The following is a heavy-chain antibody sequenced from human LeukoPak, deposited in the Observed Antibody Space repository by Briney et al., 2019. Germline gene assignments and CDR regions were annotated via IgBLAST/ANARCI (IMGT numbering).Heavy chain of an antibody. Sequence: PGGSLRLSCAASGFTFSSYWMSWVRQAPRKGQEWVANIKQDGSEKYYVDSVKGRFTISRDNAKNSLYLQMNSLRAEDTAVYYCAMLWGATGGSAFDIWGQGTMVTVSS. CDR1: GFTFSSYW. CDR2: IKQDGSEK. V-gene: IGHV3-7*01. CDR3: AMLWGATGGSAFDI. J-gene: IGHJ3*02. D-gene: IGHD1-26*01.